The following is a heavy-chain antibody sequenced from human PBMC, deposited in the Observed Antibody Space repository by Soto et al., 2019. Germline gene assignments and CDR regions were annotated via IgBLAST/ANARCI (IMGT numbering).Heavy chain of an antibody. Sequence: QVQLVESGGGVVQPGRSLRLSCEASGFAFRSYAVQWVRQAPGKGLDWVALISYDGSNVYYADSVKGRFTISRDNSKNTLYLQMNSLRAEDTAVYYCASRRGFGTYYFAYWGQGTLVTVSS. CDR3: ASRRGFGTYYFAY. V-gene: IGHV3-30*14. J-gene: IGHJ4*02. CDR2: ISYDGSNV. D-gene: IGHD1-7*01. CDR1: GFAFRSYA.